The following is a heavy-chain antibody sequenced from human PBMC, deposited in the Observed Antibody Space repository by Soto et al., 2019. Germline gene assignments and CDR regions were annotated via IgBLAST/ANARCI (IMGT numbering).Heavy chain of an antibody. CDR1: EYSFTGHY. CDR3: ARDYGKSGYNYFDP. V-gene: IGHV1-2*02. D-gene: IGHD3-22*01. J-gene: IGHJ5*02. Sequence: VKVSCKASEYSFTGHYLHWVRLAPGLGLEWMGWIDPKSGDTKYAQKFRDRVTMTRDTSINTAYLDLSSLTSDDTAADYCARDYGKSGYNYFDPRGQGTRVTVA. CDR2: IDPKSGDT.